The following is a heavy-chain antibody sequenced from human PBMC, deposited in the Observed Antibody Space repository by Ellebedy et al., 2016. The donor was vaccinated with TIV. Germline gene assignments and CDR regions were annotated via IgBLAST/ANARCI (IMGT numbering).Heavy chain of an antibody. CDR3: AREKYSSSWYGYYYYMDV. CDR2: INLDGSIT. J-gene: IGHJ6*03. D-gene: IGHD6-13*01. V-gene: IGHV3-74*01. Sequence: GGSLRLSXAASGFSFSSYWMHWVRRAPGKGLVWVSRINLDGSITTYADSVKGRFTISRDNAKNTLYLQMTSLRVEDTAVYYCAREKYSSSWYGYYYYMDVWGKGTTVTVSS. CDR1: GFSFSSYW.